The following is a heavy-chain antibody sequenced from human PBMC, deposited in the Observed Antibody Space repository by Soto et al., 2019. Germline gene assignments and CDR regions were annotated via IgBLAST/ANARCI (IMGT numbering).Heavy chain of an antibody. CDR2: IYPGDSDT. D-gene: IGHD6-13*01. CDR3: AREYSSTWYIDY. V-gene: IGHV5-51*01. Sequence: GESLKISCKGSGYSFTTYWIAWVRQMPGKGLEWMGIIYPGDSDTRYSPTFQGQVTISADKSISTAYLQWSSLKASDTAMYYCAREYSSTWYIDYWGQGTLVTVS. J-gene: IGHJ4*02. CDR1: GYSFTTYW.